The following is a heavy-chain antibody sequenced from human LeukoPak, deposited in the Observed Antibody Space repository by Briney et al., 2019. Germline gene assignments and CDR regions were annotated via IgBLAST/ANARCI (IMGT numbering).Heavy chain of an antibody. Sequence: PGGSLRLSCAASGFTFSSYEMNWVCQAPGKGLEWVAVISYDGSNKYYADSVKGRFTISRDNSKNTLYLQMNSLRAEDTAVYYCANPYPQGSFDYWGQGTLVTVSS. D-gene: IGHD2-2*02. J-gene: IGHJ4*02. V-gene: IGHV3-30*18. CDR2: ISYDGSNK. CDR3: ANPYPQGSFDY. CDR1: GFTFSSYE.